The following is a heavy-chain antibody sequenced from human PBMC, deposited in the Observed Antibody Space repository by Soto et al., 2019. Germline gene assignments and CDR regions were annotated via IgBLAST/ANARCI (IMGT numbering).Heavy chain of an antibody. CDR2: ISAYNGNT. Sequence: ASVKVSCKASGYTFTSYGISWVRQAPGQGLEWMGWISAYNGNTNYAQKLQGRVTMTTDTSTSTAYMELRSLRSDDTAVYYCARVEGSGSMLPYYYYGMDVWGQGTTVTVSS. J-gene: IGHJ6*02. CDR1: GYTFTSYG. D-gene: IGHD3-10*01. CDR3: ARVEGSGSMLPYYYYGMDV. V-gene: IGHV1-18*01.